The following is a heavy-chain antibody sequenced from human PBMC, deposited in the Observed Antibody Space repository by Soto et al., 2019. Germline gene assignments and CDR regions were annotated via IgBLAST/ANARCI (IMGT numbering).Heavy chain of an antibody. CDR1: GDSVSSNTAA. J-gene: IGHJ4*02. Sequence: SQTLSLTCVISGDSVSSNTAAWNWIRSSPSRGLEWLGRTYYRSNWRHDYAVSVKSRITVNPDTSKNHFSLQLNSVTPDDTAVYYCAKDYPSYWGQGTLVTVSS. CDR3: AKDYPSY. V-gene: IGHV6-1*01. D-gene: IGHD3-16*02. CDR2: TYYRSNWRH.